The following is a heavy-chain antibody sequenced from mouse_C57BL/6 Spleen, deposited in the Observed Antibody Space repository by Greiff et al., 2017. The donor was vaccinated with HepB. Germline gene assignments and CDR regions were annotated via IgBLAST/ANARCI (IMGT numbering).Heavy chain of an antibody. D-gene: IGHD1-1*01. CDR1: GYTFTSYW. Sequence: VQLQQPGAELVKPGASVKLSCKASGYTFTSYWMHWVKQRPGQGLEWIGMIHPNSGSTNYNEKFKSKATLTVDKPSRPTYMQLNSLTSEDSAVYYCAVYYYGSRYGFAYWGQGTLFTVSA. J-gene: IGHJ3*01. V-gene: IGHV1-64*01. CDR2: IHPNSGST. CDR3: AVYYYGSRYGFAY.